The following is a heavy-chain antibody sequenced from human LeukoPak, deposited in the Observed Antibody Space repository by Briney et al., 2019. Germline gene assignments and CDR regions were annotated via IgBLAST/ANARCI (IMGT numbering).Heavy chain of an antibody. CDR3: AKDLTQQLVVGYFDY. Sequence: PGGSLRLSCAASGFTFSSYGMHWVRQAPGKGLEWVSAISGSGGSTYYADSVKGRFTISRDNSKNTLYLQMNSLRAEDTAVYYCAKDLTQQLVVGYFDYWGQGTLVTVSS. V-gene: IGHV3-23*01. CDR2: ISGSGGST. D-gene: IGHD6-13*01. J-gene: IGHJ4*02. CDR1: GFTFSSYG.